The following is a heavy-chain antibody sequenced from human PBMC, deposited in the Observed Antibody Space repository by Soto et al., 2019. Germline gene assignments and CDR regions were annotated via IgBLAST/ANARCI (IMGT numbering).Heavy chain of an antibody. Sequence: PGGSLRLSCLVSGFTFNTNYMYWVRQAPGRGLEWVSAVYSGGDIHYADSVKGRFTISRDTSENTLYLRMDKLRVEDTAVYFCVSRIPSWVFDYWGQGTLVTVSS. CDR1: GFTFNTNY. J-gene: IGHJ4*01. V-gene: IGHV3-53*01. CDR3: VSRIPSWVFDY. D-gene: IGHD3-16*01. CDR2: VYSGGDI.